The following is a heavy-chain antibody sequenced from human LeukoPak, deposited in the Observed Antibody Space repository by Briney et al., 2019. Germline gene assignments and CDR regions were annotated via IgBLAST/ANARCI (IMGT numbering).Heavy chain of an antibody. CDR1: GFTFSSYS. J-gene: IGHJ3*02. CDR3: AKHVVVRAFDI. Sequence: GGSLRLSCAASGFTFSSYSMNWVRQAPGKGLEWVSSISSSSSYIYYADSVKGRFTISRDNSKSTLYLQMNSLRAEDTAVYYCAKHVVVRAFDIWGQGTMVTVSS. CDR2: ISSSSSYI. V-gene: IGHV3-21*04. D-gene: IGHD2-15*01.